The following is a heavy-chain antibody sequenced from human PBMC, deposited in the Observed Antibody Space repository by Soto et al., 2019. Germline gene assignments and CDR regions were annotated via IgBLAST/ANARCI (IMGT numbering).Heavy chain of an antibody. CDR3: ARVRRGSGPVTGYYYYMDV. D-gene: IGHD1-26*01. J-gene: IGHJ6*03. CDR2: ISSSGSTI. V-gene: IGHV3-11*01. CDR1: GFTFSAYY. Sequence: PGGSLRLSCAASGFTFSAYYMSWIRQAPGKGLEWVSYISSSGSTIYYADSVKGRFTISRDNAKNSLYLQMNSLRAEDTAVYYCARVRRGSGPVTGYYYYMDVWGKGTTVTVSS.